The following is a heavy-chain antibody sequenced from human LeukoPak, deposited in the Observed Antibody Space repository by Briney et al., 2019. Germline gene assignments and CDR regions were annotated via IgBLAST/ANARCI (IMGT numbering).Heavy chain of an antibody. CDR1: GFTFSDYE. Sequence: GGSLRLSCTVSGFTFSDYEMNWVRQAPGKGLEWVAYISAGSGVTIDFAESLRGRFMISRDNAKNSMSLQMNSLRVEDTGFYYCVRRLRLDYWGQGTLVTVSS. V-gene: IGHV3-48*03. CDR2: ISAGSGVTI. D-gene: IGHD4-17*01. CDR3: VRRLRLDY. J-gene: IGHJ4*02.